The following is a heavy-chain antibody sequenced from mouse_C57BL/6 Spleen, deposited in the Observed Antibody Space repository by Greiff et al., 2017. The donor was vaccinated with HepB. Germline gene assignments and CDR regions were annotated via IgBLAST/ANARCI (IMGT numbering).Heavy chain of an antibody. CDR3: ARLEDI. CDR2: IWAGGST. D-gene: IGHD1-3*01. Sequence: QVQLKESGPGLVAPSQSLSITCTVSGFSLTSYGVHWVRQPPGKGLEWLGVIWAGGSTNYNSALMYRLIISKDNSKRKVFFKMNSLQTDDTAMYYCARLEDIWCQGTTLTVAS. V-gene: IGHV2-9*02. CDR1: GFSLTSYG. J-gene: IGHJ2*01.